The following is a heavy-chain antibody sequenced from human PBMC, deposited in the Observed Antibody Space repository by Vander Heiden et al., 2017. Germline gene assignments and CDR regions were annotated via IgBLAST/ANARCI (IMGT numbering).Heavy chain of an antibody. Sequence: EVQLVESGGGLVKPGGSLRLSCAASGFIFSSYSMNWVRQAPGKGLEWVSSISSSSSYIYYADSVKGRFTISRDNAKNSLYLQMNSLRAEDTAVYYCARDRWTVTTLSWNYWGQGTLVTVSS. J-gene: IGHJ4*02. D-gene: IGHD4-17*01. V-gene: IGHV3-21*01. CDR2: ISSSSSYI. CDR3: ARDRWTVTTLSWNY. CDR1: GFIFSSYS.